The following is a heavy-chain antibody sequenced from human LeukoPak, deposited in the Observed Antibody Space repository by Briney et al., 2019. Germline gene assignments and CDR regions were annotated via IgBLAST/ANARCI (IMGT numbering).Heavy chain of an antibody. CDR3: SEGYFEPFDH. V-gene: IGHV4-59*02. CDR2: LSYAGRT. J-gene: IGHJ4*02. D-gene: IGHD2/OR15-2a*01. CDR1: GVSVSTSH. Sequence: PSETLSLTCNVSGVSVSTSHWNWIRQRPGKGLEWIGCLSYAGRTDYNPSLKSRVSISLGSSNNHFSLKLTSVTAADTAVYYCSEGYFEPFDHWGQGILVTVSS.